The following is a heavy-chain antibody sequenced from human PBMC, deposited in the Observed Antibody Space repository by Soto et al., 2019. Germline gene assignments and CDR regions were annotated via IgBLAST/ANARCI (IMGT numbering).Heavy chain of an antibody. CDR1: GFTFSSYA. Sequence: GGSLRLSCAASGFTFSSYAMRWVRQAPGKGLEWVSAISGSGGSTYYADSVKGRFTISRDNSKNTLYLQMNSLRAEDTAVCYCARDLWGYCGTDCYPLHVWGQGTTVTV. CDR3: ARDLWGYCGTDCYPLHV. V-gene: IGHV3-23*01. D-gene: IGHD2-21*02. CDR2: ISGSGGST. J-gene: IGHJ6*02.